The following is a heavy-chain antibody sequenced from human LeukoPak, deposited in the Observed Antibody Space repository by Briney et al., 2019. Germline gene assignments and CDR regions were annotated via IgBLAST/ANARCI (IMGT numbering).Heavy chain of an antibody. Sequence: ASVKVSCKASGYTFTSYGISWVRQAPGQGLEWMGWTSAYNGNTNYAQKLQGRVTMTTDTSTSTAYMELRSLRSDDTAVYYCARVRTFGASPSAFDIWGQGTMVTVSS. CDR2: TSAYNGNT. D-gene: IGHD3-3*01. CDR3: ARVRTFGASPSAFDI. J-gene: IGHJ3*02. V-gene: IGHV1-18*01. CDR1: GYTFTSYG.